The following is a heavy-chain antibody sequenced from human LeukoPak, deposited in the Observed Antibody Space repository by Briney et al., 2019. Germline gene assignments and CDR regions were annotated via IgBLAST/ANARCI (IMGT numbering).Heavy chain of an antibody. Sequence: SETLSLTCTVSGGSISDYYWSWIRQSPGKGLEWIGYIYYSGTTNYKPSLKSRVTISVDTSKNQFSLKLSSVTAADTAVYYCARGGYYGSGSDFRFDPWGQGTLVTVSS. D-gene: IGHD3-10*01. CDR1: GGSISDYY. CDR2: IYYSGTT. CDR3: ARGGYYGSGSDFRFDP. V-gene: IGHV4-59*01. J-gene: IGHJ5*02.